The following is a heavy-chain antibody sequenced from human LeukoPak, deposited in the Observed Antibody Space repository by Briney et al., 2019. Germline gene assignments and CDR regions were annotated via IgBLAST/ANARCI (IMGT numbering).Heavy chain of an antibody. V-gene: IGHV4-59*02. Sequence: PSETLSLTCDVSGGSVNNNYWSWIRQPPGKGLEWIGYIYYNGETKYNPSLESRVTMSVDLSVNQFSLRLNSVTGMDTAVYYCATWEPSGAHTYFDYWGQGALVTVSS. D-gene: IGHD1-26*01. CDR3: ATWEPSGAHTYFDY. CDR2: IYYNGET. J-gene: IGHJ4*02. CDR1: GGSVNNNY.